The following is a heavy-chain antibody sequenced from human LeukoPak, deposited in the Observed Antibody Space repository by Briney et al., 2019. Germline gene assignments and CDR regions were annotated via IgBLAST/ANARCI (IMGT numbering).Heavy chain of an antibody. D-gene: IGHD4-23*01. CDR1: GFTVSSNY. Sequence: GGSLGLSCAASGFTVSSNYMSWVRQAPGKGLEWVSVIYSGGSTYYADSVKGRFTISRDNSKNTLYLQMNSLRAEDTAVYYCARVAVNAGFYYYYYMDVWSKGTTVTVSS. J-gene: IGHJ6*03. CDR3: ARVAVNAGFYYYYYMDV. V-gene: IGHV3-66*02. CDR2: IYSGGST.